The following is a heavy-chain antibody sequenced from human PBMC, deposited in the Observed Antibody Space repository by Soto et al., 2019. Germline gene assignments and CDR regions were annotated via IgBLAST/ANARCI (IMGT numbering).Heavy chain of an antibody. V-gene: IGHV2-5*02. D-gene: IGHD2-2*01. CDR1: GFSITGNGEG. J-gene: IGHJ4*02. CDR2: IYWADDK. CDR3: AHGYVQLLATFHYFDS. Sequence: SGPTLVNPTQTLTLTCTFSGFSITGNGEGVGWIRQPPGKALEWLALIYWADDKRYSPSLRNRLTITLDNSKDQVILTMTDMGPADTATYYCAHGYVQLLATFHYFDSWGQGTQVTVSS.